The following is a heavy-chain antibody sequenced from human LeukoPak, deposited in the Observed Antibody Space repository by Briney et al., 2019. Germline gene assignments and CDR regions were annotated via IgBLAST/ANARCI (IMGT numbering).Heavy chain of an antibody. CDR3: ARYYYGSGRLGYYYYYYMDV. Sequence: PGGSLRLSCAASGFTVSSNYMSWVRQAPGKGLEWVSVIYSGGSTYYADSVKGRFTISRDNSKNTLYLQMNSLRAEDTAVYYCARYYYGSGRLGYYYYYYMDVWGKGTTVTISS. CDR1: GFTVSSNY. J-gene: IGHJ6*03. D-gene: IGHD3-10*01. CDR2: IYSGGST. V-gene: IGHV3-53*01.